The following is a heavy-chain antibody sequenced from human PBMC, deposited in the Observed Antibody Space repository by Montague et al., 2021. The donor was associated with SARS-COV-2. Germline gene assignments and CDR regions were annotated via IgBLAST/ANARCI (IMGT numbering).Heavy chain of an antibody. V-gene: IGHV4-34*01. D-gene: IGHD6-19*01. J-gene: IGHJ5*02. Sequence: SETRSLTCAVYGGSFSNYYWTWIRQSPGKRLEWIGEINHTGSTTYNPYLKSRVTISVDTSKNQFSLKLTSVTVADTALSFCARPCRMGMAGMPLLTWGQGTLVTVSS. CDR1: GGSFSNYY. CDR2: INHTGST. CDR3: ARPCRMGMAGMPLLT.